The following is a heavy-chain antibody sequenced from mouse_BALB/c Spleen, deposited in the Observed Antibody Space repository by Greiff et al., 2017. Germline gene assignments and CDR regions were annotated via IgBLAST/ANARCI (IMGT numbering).Heavy chain of an antibody. CDR2: INPYNDGT. D-gene: IGHD2-1*01. CDR1: GYTFTSYV. Sequence: EVLLQQSGPELVKPGASVKMSCKASGYTFTSYVMHWVKQNPGQGLEWIGYINPYNDGTKYNEKFKGKATLTSDKSSSTAYMELSSLTSEDSAVYYCARSYGNYAMDYWGQGTSVTVSS. J-gene: IGHJ4*01. CDR3: ARSYGNYAMDY. V-gene: IGHV1-14*01.